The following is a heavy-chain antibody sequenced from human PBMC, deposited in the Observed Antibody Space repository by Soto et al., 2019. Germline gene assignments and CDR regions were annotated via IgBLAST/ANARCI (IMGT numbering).Heavy chain of an antibody. V-gene: IGHV4-39*01. J-gene: IGHJ5*01. CDR2: INYSGST. CDR1: VGSISRINYY. Sequence: SETLSLTCTVSVGSISRINYYWGWIHQPPGKGLEWIGSINYSGSTNYNPSLKSRVTISVDTSKNQFSLKLSSVTAADTAVYYCARHTGRWWFASWGHGTLVTVSS. CDR3: ARHTGRWWFAS.